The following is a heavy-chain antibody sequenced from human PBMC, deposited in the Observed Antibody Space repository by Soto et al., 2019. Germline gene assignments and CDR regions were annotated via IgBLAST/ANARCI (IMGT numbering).Heavy chain of an antibody. CDR2: ISGSGGST. CDR3: AKDEGYSSTMGAEYFQH. D-gene: IGHD6-13*01. V-gene: IGHV3-23*01. CDR1: GFTFSSYA. Sequence: GGSLRLSCAASGFTFSSYAMSWVRQAPGKGLEWVSAISGSGGSTYYADSVKGRFTISRDNSKNTLYLQMNSLRAEDTAVYYCAKDEGYSSTMGAEYFQHWGQGTLVTVSS. J-gene: IGHJ1*01.